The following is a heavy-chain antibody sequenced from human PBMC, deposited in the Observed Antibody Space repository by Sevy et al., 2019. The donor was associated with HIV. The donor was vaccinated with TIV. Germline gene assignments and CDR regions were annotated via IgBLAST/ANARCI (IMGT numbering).Heavy chain of an antibody. CDR2: ISSSGSTI. Sequence: GGSLRLSCAASGFTFSDYYMSWNRQAPGKGLEWVSYISSSGSTIYYADSVKGRFTISRDNAKNSLYLQMNSLRAEDTAVYYCARDLGPINPELFDYWGQGTLVTVSS. CDR1: GFTFSDYY. V-gene: IGHV3-11*01. D-gene: IGHD1-7*01. J-gene: IGHJ4*02. CDR3: ARDLGPINPELFDY.